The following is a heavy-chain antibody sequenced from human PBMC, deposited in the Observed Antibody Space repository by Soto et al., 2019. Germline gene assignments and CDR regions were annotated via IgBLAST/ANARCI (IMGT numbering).Heavy chain of an antibody. J-gene: IGHJ4*02. CDR2: IYWDDDK. CDR3: AHLDSSILFGY. Sequence: QITLKESGPTLVKPTQTLTLTCTFSGFTLSTSGVGVGRIRQPPGKALEWLALIYWDDDKRYSPSLKSRLTITKDTSKNQVVLTMTNMDPVDTATYYCAHLDSSILFGYWGQGTLVTVSS. D-gene: IGHD3-22*01. CDR1: GFTLSTSGVG. V-gene: IGHV2-5*02.